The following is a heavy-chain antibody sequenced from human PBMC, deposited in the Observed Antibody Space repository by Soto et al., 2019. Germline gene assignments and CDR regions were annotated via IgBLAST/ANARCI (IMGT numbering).Heavy chain of an antibody. D-gene: IGHD3-16*01. J-gene: IGHJ4*02. CDR3: ARIYYDYVWGSYLANYFDY. V-gene: IGHV4-39*01. CDR1: GGSISSSSYY. Sequence: SETLSLTCTVSGGSISSSSYYWGWIRQPPGKGLGWIGSIYYSGSTYYNPSLKSRVTISVDTSKNQFSLKLSSVTAADTAVYYCARIYYDYVWGSYLANYFDYWGQGTLVTVSS. CDR2: IYYSGST.